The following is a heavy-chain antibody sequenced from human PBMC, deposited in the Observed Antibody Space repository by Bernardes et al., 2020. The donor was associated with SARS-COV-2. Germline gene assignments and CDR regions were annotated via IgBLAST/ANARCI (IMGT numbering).Heavy chain of an antibody. J-gene: IGHJ2*01. Sequence: ASVNVSCQASGYTFTGYSIHWVRQAPAQGLEWMGRINPNRGGTNYAQKFQGRVTMTRDTSISTAYMELSRLRSDDTAVYYCARDIGTGTAWYFDLWGRGTLVTVSS. CDR1: GYTFTGYS. CDR2: INPNRGGT. CDR3: ARDIGTGTAWYFDL. D-gene: IGHD7-27*01. V-gene: IGHV1-2*06.